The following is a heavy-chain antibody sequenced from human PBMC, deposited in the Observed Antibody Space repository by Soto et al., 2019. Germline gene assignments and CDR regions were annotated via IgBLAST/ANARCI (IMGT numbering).Heavy chain of an antibody. CDR2: IIPIFGTP. D-gene: IGHD6-19*01. CDR3: ARDVLVGYSRGWHSYRNSVGGMDV. CDR1: GGLFRKYA. J-gene: IGHJ6*02. Sequence: VEVSLKAFGGLFRKYAVNLLGRAPAQGLERTAPTIPEFTTGIIPIFGTPTYAKNFQGRGTITADEATSTAYMELSSLRSGDTAVYYCARDVLVGYSRGWHSYRNSVGGMDVWGQGTTVTVSS. V-gene: IGHV1-69*13.